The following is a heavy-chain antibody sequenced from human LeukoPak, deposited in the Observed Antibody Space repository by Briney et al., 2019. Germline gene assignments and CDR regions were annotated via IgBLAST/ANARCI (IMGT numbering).Heavy chain of an antibody. Sequence: ASVKVSCKASGGTFSSHVISWLRQAPGQGLEWMGRITPILGTTNYAQKFQGRVTITADKSTSTAYMELSSLRSEDTAVYYCARVTLRGSKYNWFDPWGQGTLVTVSS. CDR1: GGTFSSHV. J-gene: IGHJ5*02. CDR2: ITPILGTT. V-gene: IGHV1-69*04. D-gene: IGHD1-26*01. CDR3: ARVTLRGSKYNWFDP.